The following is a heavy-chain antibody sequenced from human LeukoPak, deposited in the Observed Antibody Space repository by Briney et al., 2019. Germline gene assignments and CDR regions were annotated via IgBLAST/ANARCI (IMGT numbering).Heavy chain of an antibody. CDR3: ARGAKTLLYFDWLLGWGFDY. Sequence: GGSLRPSCTVSGFTFSAYAMHWVRQAPGKGLEYISAISSHGDDTDYANSVRGRFTISRDNAKNSLYLQMNSLRAEDTAVYYCARGAKTLLYFDWLLGWGFDYWGQGTLVTVSS. D-gene: IGHD3-9*01. CDR2: ISSHGDDT. J-gene: IGHJ4*02. CDR1: GFTFSAYA. V-gene: IGHV3-64*01.